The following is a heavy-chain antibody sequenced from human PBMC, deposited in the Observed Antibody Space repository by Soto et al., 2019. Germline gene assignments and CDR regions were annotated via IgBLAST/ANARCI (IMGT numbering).Heavy chain of an antibody. CDR2: IYWDDDK. J-gene: IGHJ5*02. Sequence: SGPTLVNPTQTLTLTCNFSGFSPTNKGVGVGWIRQPPRKALEWLGIIYWDDDKRYRPSLNNRLTITKDTSKNQVVLTMTNVDTVDTATYYCAQLHANSGYDWRYDPWGQGTLVTVSS. CDR3: AQLHANSGYDWRYDP. D-gene: IGHD5-12*01. V-gene: IGHV2-5*02. CDR1: GFSPTNKGVG.